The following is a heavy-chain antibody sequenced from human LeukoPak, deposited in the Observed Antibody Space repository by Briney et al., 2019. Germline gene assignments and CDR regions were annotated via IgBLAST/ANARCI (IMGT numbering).Heavy chain of an antibody. CDR1: GVSFSGYY. Sequence: SETLSLTCAGYGVSFSGYYWRWLRQPPGKGREGGGEINHSGRNNDNPSLKRRVTISVDTSKNQFSLTLSSVPAADTAVYYCARGFGGDCSSTSCYVAFDYWGQGTLVTVSS. D-gene: IGHD2-2*01. V-gene: IGHV4-34*01. J-gene: IGHJ4*02. CDR3: ARGFGGDCSSTSCYVAFDY. CDR2: INHSGRN.